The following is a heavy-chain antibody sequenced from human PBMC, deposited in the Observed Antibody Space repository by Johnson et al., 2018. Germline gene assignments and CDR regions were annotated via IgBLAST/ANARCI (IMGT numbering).Heavy chain of an antibody. D-gene: IGHD2-15*01. CDR1: GFTFSNYW. CDR2: INSDGSST. V-gene: IGHV3-74*01. CDR3: AKGSSGGVGARYYYGMEV. Sequence: VQLQESGGGLAQPGGSLRLSCAASGFTFSNYWLYWVRQVPGRGLVWVSRINSDGSSTSYADSVKGRFTISRDNAKNTLYLQMKSLRAEDTALYYCAKGSSGGVGARYYYGMEVWGQGTTVTVSS. J-gene: IGHJ6*02.